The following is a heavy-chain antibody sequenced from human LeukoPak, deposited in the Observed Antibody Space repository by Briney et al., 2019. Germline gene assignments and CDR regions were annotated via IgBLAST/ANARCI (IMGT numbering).Heavy chain of an antibody. J-gene: IGHJ4*02. D-gene: IGHD6-25*01. CDR1: GYTFTDYY. CDR3: ARSRGAPLFDY. Sequence: ASVKVSCKASGYTFTDYYMHWVRQAPGQRLEWMGWINPNSGGTNYAQKFQGRATMTRDTSINTAYMELSRLRSDDTAVYYCARSRGAPLFDYWGQGTLVTVSS. V-gene: IGHV1-2*02. CDR2: INPNSGGT.